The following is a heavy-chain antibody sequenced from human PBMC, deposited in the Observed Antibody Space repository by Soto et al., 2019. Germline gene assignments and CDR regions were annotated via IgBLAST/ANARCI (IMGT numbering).Heavy chain of an antibody. D-gene: IGHD1-1*01. CDR2: LYDVDGS. J-gene: IGHJ3*01. V-gene: IGHV3-53*01. CDR3: ASWHEREHAYDV. CDR1: GLTISGKKY. Sequence: DVQLVESGGGLIQPGESLRLSCAAFGLTISGKKYVAWVRQAPGKGLEWVSALYDVDGSFYADSVKGRFTTSSDSSKTIVYPQMNDLRPDDTAVYYCASWHEREHAYDVWGQGTTVTVSS.